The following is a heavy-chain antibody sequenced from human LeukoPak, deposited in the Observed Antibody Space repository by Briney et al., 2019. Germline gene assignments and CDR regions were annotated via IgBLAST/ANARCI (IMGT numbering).Heavy chain of an antibody. J-gene: IGHJ4*02. CDR3: ARGIYYYDSSGYYHDY. CDR1: GFTLSSYS. D-gene: IGHD3-22*01. V-gene: IGHV3-21*01. CDR2: ISSSSSYI. Sequence: PGGSLRLSCAASGFTLSSYSMNWVRQAPGKGLEWVSSISSSSSYIYYADSVKGRFTISRDNAKNSLYLQMNSLRAEDTAVYYCARGIYYYDSSGYYHDYWGQGTLVTVSS.